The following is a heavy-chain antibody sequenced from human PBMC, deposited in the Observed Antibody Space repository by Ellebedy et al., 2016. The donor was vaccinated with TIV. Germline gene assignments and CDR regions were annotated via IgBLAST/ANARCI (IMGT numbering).Heavy chain of an antibody. CDR1: GGSISSGGYY. V-gene: IGHV4-39*07. Sequence: SETLSLTCTVSGGSISSGGYYWSWIRQPPGKGLEWIGEITHSGITNYNPSLMSRATISVDTSKNQFSLNLNSVVAADTAVYYCARDFQWWGQGTLVTVSS. J-gene: IGHJ4*02. CDR2: ITHSGIT. CDR3: ARDFQW. D-gene: IGHD6-19*01.